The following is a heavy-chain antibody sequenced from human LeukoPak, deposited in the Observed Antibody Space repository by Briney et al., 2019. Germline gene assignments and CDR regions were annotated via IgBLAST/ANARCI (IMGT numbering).Heavy chain of an antibody. CDR2: ISGSGGST. Sequence: PGGSLRLSCAASGFTFSSYAMSWVRQAPGKGLEWVSAISGSGGSTYYADSVKGRFTISRDNSKNTLYLQMNSLRAEDTAVYYCARDGYYDSSGPDYWGQGTLVTVSS. V-gene: IGHV3-23*01. J-gene: IGHJ4*02. D-gene: IGHD3-22*01. CDR1: GFTFSSYA. CDR3: ARDGYYDSSGPDY.